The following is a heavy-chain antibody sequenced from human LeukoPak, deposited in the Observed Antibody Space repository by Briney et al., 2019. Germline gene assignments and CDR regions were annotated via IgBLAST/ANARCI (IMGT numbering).Heavy chain of an antibody. D-gene: IGHD6-19*01. CDR2: VYYSGSA. CDR3: ASVPNIAVARPFVY. Sequence: SETLSLTCAVSGGSVSSGTYYWNWIRQFPGRGLEWIGYVYYSGSAHYNASLKSRVTISIDSSRNQFSLRLSSVTAADTAVYYCASVPNIAVARPFVYWGQGTLVTVSS. CDR1: GGSVSSGTYY. J-gene: IGHJ4*02. V-gene: IGHV4-61*01.